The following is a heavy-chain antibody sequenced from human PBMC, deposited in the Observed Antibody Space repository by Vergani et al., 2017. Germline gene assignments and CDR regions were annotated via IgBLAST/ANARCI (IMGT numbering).Heavy chain of an antibody. D-gene: IGHD3-22*01. V-gene: IGHV3-11*01. CDR2: ISSSGSTI. CDR3: ARXLGSYYYDSSGYYGGFDY. Sequence: QVQLVESGGGLVKPGGSLRLSCAASGFTFSDYYMSWIRQAPGKGLEWVSYISSSGSTIYYADSVKGRFTISRDNAKNSLYLQMNSLRAEDTAVYYCARXLGSYYYDSSGYYGGFDYWGQGTLVTVSS. J-gene: IGHJ4*02. CDR1: GFTFSDYY.